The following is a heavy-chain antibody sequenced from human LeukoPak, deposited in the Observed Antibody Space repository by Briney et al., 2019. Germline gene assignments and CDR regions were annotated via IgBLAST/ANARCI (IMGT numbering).Heavy chain of an antibody. V-gene: IGHV3-33*01. J-gene: IGHJ3*02. D-gene: IGHD3-22*01. CDR1: GFTFSSYG. CDR2: IWYDGSNK. Sequence: PGGSLRLSCAASGFTFSSYGMHWVRQAPGKGLEWVAVIWYDGSNKYYADSVKGRFTISRDNSKNTLYLQMNSLRAEDTAVYYCVRDRPSNYYDSSVDAFDIWGRGTMVTVSS. CDR3: VRDRPSNYYDSSVDAFDI.